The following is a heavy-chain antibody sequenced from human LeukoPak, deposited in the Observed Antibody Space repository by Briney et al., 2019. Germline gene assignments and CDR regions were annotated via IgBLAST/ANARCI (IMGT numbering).Heavy chain of an antibody. Sequence: GGSLRLSCAASGFTVSSNYMSWVRQAPGKGLEWVSSIYDGGTTHHADSVKGRFTISRDNSKNTLYLQTNSLTAEDTAVYYCTTDDSSDWYPRRDDWGQGTLVTVSS. D-gene: IGHD6-19*01. CDR3: TTDDSSDWYPRRDD. CDR2: IYDGGTT. V-gene: IGHV3-66*01. J-gene: IGHJ4*02. CDR1: GFTVSSNY.